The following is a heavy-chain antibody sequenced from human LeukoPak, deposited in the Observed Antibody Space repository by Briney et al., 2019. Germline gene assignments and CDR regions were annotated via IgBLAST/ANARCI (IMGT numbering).Heavy chain of an antibody. CDR3: AKVNYDFWSGYYTEGFGGGFDC. CDR2: ISDDFGT. J-gene: IGHJ4*02. D-gene: IGHD3-3*01. CDR1: GFTFSSYA. Sequence: PGGSLRLSCAASGFTFSSYAMSFLRRAPGKGLEWVSAISDDFGTYHADSVKGRFTISRDNSKNTLYLQMNSLRAEDTAVYYCAKVNYDFWSGYYTEGFGGGFDCWGQGTLVTVSS. V-gene: IGHV3-23*01.